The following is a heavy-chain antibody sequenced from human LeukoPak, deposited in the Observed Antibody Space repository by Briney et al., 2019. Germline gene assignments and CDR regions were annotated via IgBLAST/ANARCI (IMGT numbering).Heavy chain of an antibody. CDR3: AKDYEYNSNTWYFH. Sequence: GGSLRLSCAASGFTFGSYAMSWVRQAPGKGLEWVSGIIENGGETYYADSVRGRFTISRDNSKNTLYLQMNSLRAEDTAVYYCAKDYEYNSNTWYFHWGRGTLVSVSS. D-gene: IGHD6-13*01. V-gene: IGHV3-23*01. J-gene: IGHJ4*02. CDR2: IIENGGET. CDR1: GFTFGSYA.